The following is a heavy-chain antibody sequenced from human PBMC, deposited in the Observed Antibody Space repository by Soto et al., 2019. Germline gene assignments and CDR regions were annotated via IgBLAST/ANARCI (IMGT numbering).Heavy chain of an antibody. Sequence: GGSLRLSCAASGFSVSDYEMNWVRQPPGKGLEWVSYINSGGASIKYEDSVQGRFTISRDNARNSLYLQMNSLRDDDTAVYYCVRANDGDAFDLWGQGTLVSVSS. D-gene: IGHD4-17*01. CDR3: VRANDGDAFDL. V-gene: IGHV3-48*03. J-gene: IGHJ4*02. CDR2: INSGGASI. CDR1: GFSVSDYE.